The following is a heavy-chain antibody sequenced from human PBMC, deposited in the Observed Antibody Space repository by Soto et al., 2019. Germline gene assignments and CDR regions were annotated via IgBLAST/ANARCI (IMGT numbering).Heavy chain of an antibody. Sequence: PGGSLRRSCAASGCTFSRYSMNWVRQAPGKGLEWVSSISSSSSSIYYADSVKGRFTLSRDNAKNSLYLQMNSLRAEDTAVYYCARGGSMIVVVTPFDYWGQGTLVTVSS. CDR3: ARGGSMIVVVTPFDY. CDR1: GCTFSRYS. V-gene: IGHV3-21*01. D-gene: IGHD3-22*01. J-gene: IGHJ4*02. CDR2: ISSSSSSI.